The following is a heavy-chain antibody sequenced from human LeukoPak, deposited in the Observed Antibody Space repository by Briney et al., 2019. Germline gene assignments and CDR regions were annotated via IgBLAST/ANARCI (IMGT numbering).Heavy chain of an antibody. J-gene: IGHJ4*02. CDR1: GFTFSNYW. CDR3: AKPPSDYGSGSETFDY. CDR2: IKQDGSEK. V-gene: IGHV3-7*05. Sequence: GGSLRLSCAASGFTFSNYWMSWVRQAPGKGLEWVANIKQDGSEKYYVDSVKGRFTISRDNSKNTLYLQMNSLRAEDTAVYYCAKPPSDYGSGSETFDYWGQGTLVTVSS. D-gene: IGHD3-10*01.